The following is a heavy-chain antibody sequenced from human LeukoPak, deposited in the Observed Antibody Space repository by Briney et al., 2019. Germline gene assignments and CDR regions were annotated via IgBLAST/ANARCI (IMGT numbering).Heavy chain of an antibody. D-gene: IGHD5-18*01. CDR3: ARGSVQLWLRDTYYYMDV. V-gene: IGHV3-20*04. CDR2: INWNGRIT. J-gene: IGHJ6*03. CDR1: GVTLSDHH. Sequence: PGGSLRLSCAASGVTLSDHHMDWVRQAPGKGLEWVSGINWNGRITEYADSVKDRFTISRQNTKNSLYLYMNNLGGEDTALYFCARGSVQLWLRDTYYYMDVWGKGTTVTVSS.